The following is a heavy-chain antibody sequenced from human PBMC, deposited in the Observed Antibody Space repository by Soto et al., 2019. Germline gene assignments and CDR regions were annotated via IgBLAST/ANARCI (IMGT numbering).Heavy chain of an antibody. CDR3: AREALTGYRDFDY. D-gene: IGHD3-9*01. CDR1: GSIFNTYF. CDR2: LGPSGGDT. J-gene: IGHJ4*02. V-gene: IGHV1-46*02. Sequence: QVQLVQSGAEVKKPGAAVKVSCQAPGSIFNTYFVHWVRQAPGQGLDRMGMLGPSGGDTTYAQKFQGRVTLTRDTSTSTAYMELRSLRSEDTAVYYCAREALTGYRDFDYWGQGTLVSVSS.